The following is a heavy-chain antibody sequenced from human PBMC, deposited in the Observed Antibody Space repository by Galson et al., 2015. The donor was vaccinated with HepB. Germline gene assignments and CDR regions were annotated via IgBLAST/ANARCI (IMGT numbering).Heavy chain of an antibody. V-gene: IGHV3-48*02. CDR1: GFTFSSYS. Sequence: SLRLSCAASGFTFSSYSMNWVRQAPGKGLEWVSYISSSSSTICYADSVKGRFTISRDNAKNSLYLQMNSLRDEDTAVYYCARDFMWSGSYYDDYWGQGTLVTVSS. J-gene: IGHJ4*02. CDR3: ARDFMWSGSYYDDY. CDR2: ISSSSSTI. D-gene: IGHD1-26*01.